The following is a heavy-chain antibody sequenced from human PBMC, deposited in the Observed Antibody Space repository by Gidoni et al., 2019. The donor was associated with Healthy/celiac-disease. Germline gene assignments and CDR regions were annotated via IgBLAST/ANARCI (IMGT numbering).Heavy chain of an antibody. V-gene: IGHV3-64D*06. CDR3: VKERTGYYTYIDY. J-gene: IGHJ4*02. CDR1: GLPFSSYA. D-gene: IGHD3-9*01. Sequence: EVQLVESGGGLVQPGGSLRLSCSASGLPFSSYAMHWVRQAPGKGLEYVSAISSNGGSTYYADSVKGRFTISRDNSKNTLYLQMSSLRAEDTAVYYCVKERTGYYTYIDYWGQGTLVTVSS. CDR2: ISSNGGST.